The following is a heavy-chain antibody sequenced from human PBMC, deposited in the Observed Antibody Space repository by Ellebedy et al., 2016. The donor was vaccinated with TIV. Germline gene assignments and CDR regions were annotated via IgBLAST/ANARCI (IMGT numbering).Heavy chain of an antibody. D-gene: IGHD3-22*01. CDR3: AKDRRRIRYRSTGYDSSGYYYFDY. J-gene: IGHJ4*02. CDR1: GFTFSSYA. V-gene: IGHV3-23*01. CDR2: ISGSGGST. Sequence: GESLKISCAASGFTFSSYAMSWVRQAPGKGLEWVSAISGSGGSTYYADSVKGRFTISRDNSKNTLYLQMNSLRAEDTAVYYCAKDRRRIRYRSTGYDSSGYYYFDYWGQGTLVTVSS.